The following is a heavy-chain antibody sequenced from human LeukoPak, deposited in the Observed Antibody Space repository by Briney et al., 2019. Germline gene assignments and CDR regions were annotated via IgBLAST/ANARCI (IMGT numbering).Heavy chain of an antibody. Sequence: GGSLRLSCAASGFTFSNAWMTWVRQAPGKGLECVGRIKSKTDGGTTDYAAPVKGRFTISRDDSKNSLYLQMNSLRAEDTAVYYCAKASGEYGSGNYPSYFDYWGQGTLVTVSS. CDR1: GFTFSNAW. V-gene: IGHV3-15*01. D-gene: IGHD3-10*01. CDR3: AKASGEYGSGNYPSYFDY. J-gene: IGHJ4*02. CDR2: IKSKTDGGTT.